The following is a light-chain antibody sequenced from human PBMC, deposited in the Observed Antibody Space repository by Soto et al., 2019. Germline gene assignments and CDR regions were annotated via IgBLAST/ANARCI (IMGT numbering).Light chain of an antibody. Sequence: EIVLTQSPGTLSLSPGERGTLSCRASQSVSSSFLAWYQHKPGQAPRLLIYAASSRATGIPDRFSGSGSGIDVTLTSSRPEREDSGVYYCQQYGSSPYTFGQGTKLEIK. CDR2: AAS. V-gene: IGKV3-20*01. CDR1: QSVSSSF. CDR3: QQYGSSPYT. J-gene: IGKJ2*01.